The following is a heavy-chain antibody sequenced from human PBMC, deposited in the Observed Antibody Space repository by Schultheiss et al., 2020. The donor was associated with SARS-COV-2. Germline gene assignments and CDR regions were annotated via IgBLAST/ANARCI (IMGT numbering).Heavy chain of an antibody. D-gene: IGHD6-19*01. J-gene: IGHJ3*02. CDR2: IIPIFGTA. V-gene: IGHV1-69*05. CDR3: ARGTVADDAFDI. Sequence: SVKVSCKASGGTFSSYAISWVRQAPGQGLEWMGGIIPIFGTANYAQKFQGRVTMTRNTSISTAYMELSSLRSEDTAVYYCARGTVADDAFDIWGQGTMVTVSS. CDR1: GGTFSSYA.